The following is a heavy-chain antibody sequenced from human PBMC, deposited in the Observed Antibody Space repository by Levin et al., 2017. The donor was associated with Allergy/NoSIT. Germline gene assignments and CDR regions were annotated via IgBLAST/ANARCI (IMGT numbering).Heavy chain of an antibody. V-gene: IGHV3-30*18. D-gene: IGHD6-13*01. CDR2: ISYDGSNK. CDR3: ANPFIARNY. CDR1: GFTFSSYG. Sequence: GGSLRLSCAASGFTFSSYGMHWVRQAPGKGLEWVALISYDGSNKYYADSVKGRFTISRDNSKNTLYLQMNSLRTEDTGVYYCANPFIARNYWGQGTLVTVSS. J-gene: IGHJ4*02.